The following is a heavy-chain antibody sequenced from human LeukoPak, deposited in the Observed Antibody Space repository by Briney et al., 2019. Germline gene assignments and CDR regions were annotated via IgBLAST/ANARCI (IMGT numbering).Heavy chain of an antibody. CDR1: GFTFSSYG. CDR3: VRDPRYSRSGYFDY. CDR2: ISYDGSNK. J-gene: IGHJ4*02. Sequence: GGSLRLSCAASGFTFSSYGMHWVRQAPGKGLEWVAVISYDGSNKYYADSVKGRFTISRDNSKNTLYLQMNSLRAEDTAVYYCVRDPRYSRSGYFDYWGQGTLVTVSS. V-gene: IGHV3-30*03. D-gene: IGHD3-3*01.